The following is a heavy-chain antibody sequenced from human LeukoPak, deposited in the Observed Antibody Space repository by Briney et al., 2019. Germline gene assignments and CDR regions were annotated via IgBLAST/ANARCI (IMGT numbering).Heavy chain of an antibody. D-gene: IGHD2-2*02. Sequence: GASVKVSCKASGYTFITYAMNWVRQAPGQGLEWMGWINTNTGKPSYAQGFTGRFVFSLDTSVSTVYLQTSSLKAEDTAVYYCARSPREGCGDTCYSWFDPWGQGTLVTVSS. CDR1: GYTFITYA. V-gene: IGHV7-4-1*02. CDR2: INTNTGKP. J-gene: IGHJ5*02. CDR3: ARSPREGCGDTCYSWFDP.